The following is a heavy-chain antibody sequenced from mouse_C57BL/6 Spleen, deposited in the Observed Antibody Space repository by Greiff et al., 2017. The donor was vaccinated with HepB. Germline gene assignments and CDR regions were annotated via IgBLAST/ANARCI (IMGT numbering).Heavy chain of an antibody. J-gene: IGHJ4*01. CDR3: AREDWDAMDY. V-gene: IGHV1-81*01. CDR1: GYTFTSYG. D-gene: IGHD4-1*01. CDR2: IYPRSGNT. Sequence: QVQLQQPGAELARPGASVKLSCKASGYTFTSYGISWVKQRTGQGLEWIGEIYPRSGNTYYNEKFKGKATLTADKSSSTAYMELRSLTSEDSAVYFCAREDWDAMDYWGQGTSVTVSS.